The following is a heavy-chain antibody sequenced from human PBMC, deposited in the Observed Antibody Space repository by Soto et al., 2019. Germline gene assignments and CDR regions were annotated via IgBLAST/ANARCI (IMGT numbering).Heavy chain of an antibody. V-gene: IGHV1-69*12. CDR3: AREQPNISWFGEWVDAFDI. D-gene: IGHD3-10*01. J-gene: IGHJ3*02. Sequence: QVQLVQSGAEVKKPGSSVKVSCKASGGTFSSYAISWVRQAPGQGLEWMGGIIPIFGTANYAQKFQGRVTITADESTSTAYMELSSLRSEDTAVYYCAREQPNISWFGEWVDAFDIWGQGTMVTVSS. CDR1: GGTFSSYA. CDR2: IIPIFGTA.